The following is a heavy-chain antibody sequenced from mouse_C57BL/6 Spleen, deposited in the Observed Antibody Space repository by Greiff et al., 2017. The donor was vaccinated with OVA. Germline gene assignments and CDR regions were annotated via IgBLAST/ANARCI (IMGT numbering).Heavy chain of an antibody. J-gene: IGHJ4*01. CDR1: GYTFTDYN. CDR3: ARSDDGYSYAMDY. D-gene: IGHD2-3*01. V-gene: IGHV1-18*01. Sequence: EVQRVESGPELVKPGASVKIPCKASGYTFTDYNMDWVKQSHGKSLEWIGDINPNNGGTIYNQKFKGKATLTVDKSSSTAYMELRSLTSEDTAVYYCARSDDGYSYAMDYWGQGTSVTVSS. CDR2: INPNNGGT.